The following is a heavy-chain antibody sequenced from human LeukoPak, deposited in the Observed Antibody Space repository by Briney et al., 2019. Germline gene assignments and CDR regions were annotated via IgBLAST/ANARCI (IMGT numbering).Heavy chain of an antibody. Sequence: KPGGSLRLSCAASGFTFSSYSMNWVRQAPGNGLEWVSSISSSSSYIYYADSVKGRFTISRDNAKNSLYLQMNSLRAEDTAVYYCARRIAVDGPYWDWGQGTLVTVSS. CDR3: ARRIAVDGPYWD. V-gene: IGHV3-21*01. CDR2: ISSSSSYI. CDR1: GFTFSSYS. D-gene: IGHD6-19*01. J-gene: IGHJ4*02.